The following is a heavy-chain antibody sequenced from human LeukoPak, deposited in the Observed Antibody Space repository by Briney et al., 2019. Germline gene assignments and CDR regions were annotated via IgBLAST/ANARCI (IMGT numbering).Heavy chain of an antibody. V-gene: IGHV4-39*01. CDR3: ARTTYSSGWEVDY. CDR1: GGSISSYY. J-gene: IGHJ4*02. Sequence: SETLSLTCTVSGGSISSYYWGWIRQPPGKGLEWIGSIYYSGSTYYNPSLKSRVTISVDTSKNQFSLKLSSVTAADTAVYYCARTTYSSGWEVDYWGQGTLVTVSS. D-gene: IGHD6-19*01. CDR2: IYYSGST.